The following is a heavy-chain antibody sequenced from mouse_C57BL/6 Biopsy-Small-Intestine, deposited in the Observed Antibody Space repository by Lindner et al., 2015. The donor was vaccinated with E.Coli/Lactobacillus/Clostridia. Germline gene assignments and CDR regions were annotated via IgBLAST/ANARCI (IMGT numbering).Heavy chain of an antibody. J-gene: IGHJ4*01. CDR2: INPYNGGT. D-gene: IGHD3-2*02. CDR1: GYTFTDYY. Sequence: VQLQESGPVLVKPGASVKMSCKASGYTFTDYYMNWVKQSHGKSLEWIGVINPYNGGTSYNQKFKGKATLTVDKSSSTAYMELNSLTSEDSAVYYCARRQLRLDAMDYWGQGTSVTVSS. V-gene: IGHV1-19*01. CDR3: ARRQLRLDAMDY.